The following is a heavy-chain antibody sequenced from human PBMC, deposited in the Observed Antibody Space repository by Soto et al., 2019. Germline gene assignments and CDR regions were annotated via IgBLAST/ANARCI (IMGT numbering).Heavy chain of an antibody. J-gene: IGHJ4*02. D-gene: IGHD5-12*01. CDR1: GYTFIGYY. V-gene: IGHV1-2*02. CDR2: INPNSGAT. CDR3: ARDAVSTIGNFDF. Sequence: QVQLVQSGAEVKEPGASVRVSCKASGYTFIGYYIHWVRQAPGQGLEWMGWINPNSGATNYPQKFQGRVTMTRDRSITTAYMELSRLKSDDTALYFCARDAVSTIGNFDFWGQGTPVTVSS.